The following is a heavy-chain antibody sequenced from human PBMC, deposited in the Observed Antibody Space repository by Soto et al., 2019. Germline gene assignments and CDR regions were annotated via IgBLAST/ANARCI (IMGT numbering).Heavy chain of an antibody. CDR2: INPSGGST. Sequence: GASVKVSCKASGYTFTSYYMHWVRQAPGQGLEWMGIINPSGGSTSYAQKFQGRVTMTRDTSTSTVYMELSSLRSEDTAVYYCAKVEGGYGSRYWSQGTVVPVSS. J-gene: IGHJ4*02. CDR1: GYTFTSYY. CDR3: AKVEGGYGSRY. D-gene: IGHD4-17*01. V-gene: IGHV1-46*03.